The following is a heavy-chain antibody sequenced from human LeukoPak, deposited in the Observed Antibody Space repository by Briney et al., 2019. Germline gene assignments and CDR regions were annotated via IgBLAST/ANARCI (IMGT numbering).Heavy chain of an antibody. CDR3: ARDSGYYYDSSGYYSPDYYYYGMDV. D-gene: IGHD3-22*01. J-gene: IGHJ6*02. CDR2: IIPILGIA. CDR1: GGTFSSYA. Sequence: SVKVSCKASGGTFSSYAISWVRQAPGQGLEWMGRIIPILGIANYAQKFQGRVTITADKSTSTAYMELSSLRSEDTAVYYCARDSGYYYDSSGYYSPDYYYYGMDVWGQGTTVTVSS. V-gene: IGHV1-69*04.